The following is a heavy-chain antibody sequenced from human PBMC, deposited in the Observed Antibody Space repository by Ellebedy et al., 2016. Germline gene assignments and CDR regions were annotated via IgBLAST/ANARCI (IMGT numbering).Heavy chain of an antibody. Sequence: ASVKVSCXASGYTFTSYGISWVRQAPGQGLEWVGWINGFNGHTNYAQKLQGRVSMTTDTSTSTAYMELRSLNSDDTAVYYCARDIRYIGNHHDAFDIWGQGTVVTVSS. D-gene: IGHD1-14*01. J-gene: IGHJ3*02. CDR3: ARDIRYIGNHHDAFDI. CDR1: GYTFTSYG. CDR2: INGFNGHT. V-gene: IGHV1-18*01.